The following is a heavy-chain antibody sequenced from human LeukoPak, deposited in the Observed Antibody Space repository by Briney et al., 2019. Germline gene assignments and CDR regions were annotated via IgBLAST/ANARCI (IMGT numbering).Heavy chain of an antibody. Sequence: PSETLSLPCTVSGGSISSSSYYWGWIRQPPGKGLEWIGSIYYSGSTYYNPSLKSRVTISVDTSKNQFSLKLSSVTAADTAVYYCARHSRYSGYENFDYWGQGTLVTVSS. D-gene: IGHD5-12*01. J-gene: IGHJ4*02. CDR3: ARHSRYSGYENFDY. CDR2: IYYSGST. V-gene: IGHV4-39*01. CDR1: GGSISSSSYY.